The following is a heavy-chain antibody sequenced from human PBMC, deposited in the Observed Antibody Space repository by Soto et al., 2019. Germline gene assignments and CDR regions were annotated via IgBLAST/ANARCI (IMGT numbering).Heavy chain of an antibody. CDR2: IDWDDDK. CDR1: GFSLSTSGMR. V-gene: IGHV2-70*04. CDR3: AREGEYDSSGYFLDY. D-gene: IGHD3-22*01. Sequence: SGPTLVNPTRTVTLTCTFSGFSLSTSGMRVSWIRQPPGKALEWLARIDWDDDKFYSTSLKTRLTISKDTSKNQVVLTMTNMDPVDTATYYCAREGEYDSSGYFLDYWGQGTLVTVSS. J-gene: IGHJ4*02.